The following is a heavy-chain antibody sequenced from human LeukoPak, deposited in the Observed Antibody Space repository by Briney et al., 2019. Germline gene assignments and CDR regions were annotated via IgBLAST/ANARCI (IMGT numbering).Heavy chain of an antibody. J-gene: IGHJ4*02. V-gene: IGHV4-34*01. CDR3: ARGRAGDY. D-gene: IGHD6-19*01. CDR2: INHSGST. CDR1: GGSFSGYY. Sequence: SETLSLTCAVYGGSFSGYYWSWIRQPPGKGLEWIGEINHSGSTNYNPSLKSRVTISVDTSKNQFSLKLSSVTAADTAVYYCARGRAGDYWGQGTLVTVSS.